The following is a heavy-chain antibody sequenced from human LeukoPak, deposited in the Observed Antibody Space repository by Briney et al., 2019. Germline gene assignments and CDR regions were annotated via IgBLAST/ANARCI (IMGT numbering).Heavy chain of an antibody. CDR2: IYSGGTT. D-gene: IGHD4-23*01. V-gene: IGHV3-53*01. CDR1: GFTFSTYE. CDR3: ARRAGGYSHPYDY. Sequence: GGSLRLSCAASGFTFSTYEMNWVRQAPGKGLEWVSLIYSGGTTYYADSVKGRFTISRDNSKNTLYLQMNSLRAEDTAVYYCARRAGGYSHPYDYWGQGILVTVSS. J-gene: IGHJ4*02.